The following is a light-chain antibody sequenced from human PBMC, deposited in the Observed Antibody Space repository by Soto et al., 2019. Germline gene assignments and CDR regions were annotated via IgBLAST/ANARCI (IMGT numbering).Light chain of an antibody. V-gene: IGLV2-14*01. J-gene: IGLJ1*01. CDR2: DVS. CDR3: SSYTISNTLV. CDR1: SSDVGGYNY. Sequence: QSVLTQPASVSGSPGQSITISCTGTSSDVGGYNYVSWYQQYPGKAPKLMIYDVSNRPSGVSNRFSGSKSGNTASLTISGLQAEDEADYYCSSYTISNTLVXGSXTKVTVL.